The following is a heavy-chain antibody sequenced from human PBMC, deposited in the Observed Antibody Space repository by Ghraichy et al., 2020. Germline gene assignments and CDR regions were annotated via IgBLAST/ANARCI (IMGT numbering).Heavy chain of an antibody. J-gene: IGHJ6*02. V-gene: IGHV3-23*01. CDR2: ISGSGGST. D-gene: IGHD1-1*01. CDR3: AKDADQQLDGPDYYYGMDV. CDR1: GFTFSSYA. Sequence: GGSLRLSCAASGFTFSSYAMSWVRQAPGKGLEWVSAISGSGGSTYYADSVKGRFTISRDNSKNTLYLQMNSLRAEDTAVYYCAKDADQQLDGPDYYYGMDVWGQGTTVTVSS.